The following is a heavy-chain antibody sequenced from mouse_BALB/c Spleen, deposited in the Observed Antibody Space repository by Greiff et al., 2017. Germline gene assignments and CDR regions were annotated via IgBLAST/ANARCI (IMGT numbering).Heavy chain of an antibody. CDR2: ISSGSSTI. Sequence: EVKLVESGGGLVQPGGSRKLSCAASGFTFSSFGMHWVRQAPEKGLEWVAYISSGSSTIYYADTVKGRFTISRDNPKNTLFLQMTSLRSEDTAMYYCARSGYYGNYEFAYWGQGTLVTVSA. V-gene: IGHV5-17*02. CDR1: GFTFSSFG. J-gene: IGHJ3*01. D-gene: IGHD2-1*01. CDR3: ARSGYYGNYEFAY.